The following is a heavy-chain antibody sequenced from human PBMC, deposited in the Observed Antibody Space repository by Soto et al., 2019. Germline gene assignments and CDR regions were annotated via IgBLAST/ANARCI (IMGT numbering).Heavy chain of an antibody. D-gene: IGHD3-3*01. J-gene: IGHJ6*02. CDR3: ARDLQHRYDFWSGYLTYYYYGMDV. V-gene: IGHV3-7*03. Sequence: GGSLRLSCAASGFTFSSYWMSWVRQAPGKGLEWVANIKQDGSEKYYVDSVKGRFTISRDNAKNSLYLQMNSLRAEDTAAYYCARDLQHRYDFWSGYLTYYYYGMDVWGQGTTVTVSS. CDR1: GFTFSSYW. CDR2: IKQDGSEK.